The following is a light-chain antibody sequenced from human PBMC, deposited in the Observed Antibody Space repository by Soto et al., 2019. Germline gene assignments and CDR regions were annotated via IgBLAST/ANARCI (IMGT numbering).Light chain of an antibody. J-gene: IGKJ1*01. V-gene: IGKV1-5*03. CDR3: QQYGSSPRT. Sequence: DIQMTQSPSTLSASVGDRVTITCRASQSVDSWLAWYQQKPGKAPKLLIYKASSLESGVPSRFSGSGSGTEFTLTISSLQPEDFAMYYCQQYGSSPRTFGQGTKVDIK. CDR2: KAS. CDR1: QSVDSW.